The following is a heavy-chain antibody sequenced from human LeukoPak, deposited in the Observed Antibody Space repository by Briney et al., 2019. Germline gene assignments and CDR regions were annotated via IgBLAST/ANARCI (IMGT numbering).Heavy chain of an antibody. V-gene: IGHV1-2*02. Sequence: GASVKVSCKASGYTFTGYYMHWVRQAPGQGLEWMGWINPNSGGTNYAQKFQGRVTMTRDTSISTAYMELSRLRSDDTAVYYCASGDQGYSSSWYRGSASWFDPWGQGTLVTVSS. CDR1: GYTFTGYY. D-gene: IGHD6-13*01. CDR2: INPNSGGT. CDR3: ASGDQGYSSSWYRGSASWFDP. J-gene: IGHJ5*02.